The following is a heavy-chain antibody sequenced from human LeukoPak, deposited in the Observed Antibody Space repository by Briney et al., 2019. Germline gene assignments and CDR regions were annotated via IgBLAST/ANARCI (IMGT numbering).Heavy chain of an antibody. CDR1: GGSISSYY. V-gene: IGHV4-59*01. D-gene: IGHD1-26*01. CDR2: IYYSGST. Sequence: HSETLSLTCTVSGGSISSYYWSWIRQTPGKGLEWIGYIYYSGSTNYNPSLKSRVTISVDTSRNQFSLKLSSVTAADTAVYYCARASWEYSGNYYYYYMDVWGKGTTVTVSS. CDR3: ARASWEYSGNYYYYYMDV. J-gene: IGHJ6*03.